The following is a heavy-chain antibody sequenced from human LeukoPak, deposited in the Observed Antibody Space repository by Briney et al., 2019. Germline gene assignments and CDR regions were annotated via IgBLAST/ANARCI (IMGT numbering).Heavy chain of an antibody. Sequence: GGSLRLSCAASGFIFSNSAMNWVRQAPGKGLEWVSAISGSGGSTYYADSVKGRFTISRDNSKSTLYLQMNSLRAEDTAVYYCAKRGYSGYDTSHYYYYYMDVWGKGTTVTVSS. V-gene: IGHV3-23*01. CDR1: GFIFSNSA. CDR3: AKRGYSGYDTSHYYYYYMDV. CDR2: ISGSGGST. D-gene: IGHD5-12*01. J-gene: IGHJ6*03.